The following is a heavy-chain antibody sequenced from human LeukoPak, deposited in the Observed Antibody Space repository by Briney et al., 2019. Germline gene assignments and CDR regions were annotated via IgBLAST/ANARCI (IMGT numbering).Heavy chain of an antibody. J-gene: IGHJ4*02. CDR3: ARGKRRYYDRTYYFDY. CDR1: GGSFSGYY. CDR2: INHSGST. D-gene: IGHD3-22*01. V-gene: IGHV4-34*01. Sequence: SETLSLTCAVYGGSFSGYYWSWIGQPPGKGLEWIGEINHSGSTNYNPSLKSRVTISVDTSKNQFSLKLSSVTAADTAVYYCARGKRRYYDRTYYFDYWGQGTLVTVSS.